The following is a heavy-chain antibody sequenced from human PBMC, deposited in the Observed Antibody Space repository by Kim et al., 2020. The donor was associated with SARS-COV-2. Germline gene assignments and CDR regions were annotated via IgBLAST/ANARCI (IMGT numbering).Heavy chain of an antibody. D-gene: IGHD1-26*01. V-gene: IGHV3-21*01. CDR1: GFGFSEYS. CDR2: ISPSSGNR. J-gene: IGHJ4*02. CDR3: VNGVSSSGAGD. Sequence: GGSLRLSCSASGFGFSEYSMSWVRQAPGKGLEWISYISPSSGNRYYAESVKGRFTISRDDAKNTLYLQMKSLRAEDTAVYYCVNGVSSSGAGDWGQGTLVTVSS.